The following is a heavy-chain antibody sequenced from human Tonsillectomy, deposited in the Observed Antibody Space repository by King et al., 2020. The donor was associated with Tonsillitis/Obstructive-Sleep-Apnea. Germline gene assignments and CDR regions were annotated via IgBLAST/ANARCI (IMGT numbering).Heavy chain of an antibody. CDR1: GFTFSSYS. J-gene: IGHJ5*02. CDR2: ISSSSSTI. CDR3: ARESITIFGLAVDP. Sequence: VQLVESGGGLVQPGGSLRRSCAASGFTFSSYSMNWVRQAPGKGLEWVSYISSSSSTIYYSDSVKGRFTISRDNAKNSLYLQMNSLRDEDTAVYYCARESITIFGLAVDPWGQGTLVTVSS. V-gene: IGHV3-48*02. D-gene: IGHD3-3*01.